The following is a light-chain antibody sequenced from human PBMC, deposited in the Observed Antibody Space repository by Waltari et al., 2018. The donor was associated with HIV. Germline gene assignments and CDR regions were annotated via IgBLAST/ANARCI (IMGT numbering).Light chain of an antibody. CDR1: SSNIGSNP. CDR2: SNN. V-gene: IGLV1-44*01. CDR3: AAWDDSLHGYV. Sequence: QSVLTQPPLASGTPGQRVTISCSGSSSNIGSNPINWYRQLPGTAPKLLIYSNNQWPSGVPDRFSGSKSGTSASLAISGLQSEDEADYYCAAWDDSLHGYVFGTGTKVTVV. J-gene: IGLJ1*01.